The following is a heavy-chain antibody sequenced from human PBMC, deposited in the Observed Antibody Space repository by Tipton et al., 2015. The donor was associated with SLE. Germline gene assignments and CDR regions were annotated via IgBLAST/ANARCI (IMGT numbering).Heavy chain of an antibody. D-gene: IGHD4-17*01. CDR2: ISGSGGST. J-gene: IGHJ6*03. CDR1: GFTFSSYA. V-gene: IGHV3-23*01. Sequence: SLRLSCAASGFTFSSYAMSWFRQAPGKGLEWVSAISGSGGSTYYADSVKGRFTISRDNSKNTLYLQMNSLRAEDTAVYYCAKGLTTEYYYYMDVWGKGTTVTVSS. CDR3: AKGLTTEYYYYMDV.